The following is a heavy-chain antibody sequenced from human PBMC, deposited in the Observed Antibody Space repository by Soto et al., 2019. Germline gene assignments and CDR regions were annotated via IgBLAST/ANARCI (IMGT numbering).Heavy chain of an antibody. J-gene: IGHJ4*01. D-gene: IGHD1-26*01. CDR3: ARGEQYSGRIFDY. CDR2: TYYRSEWYY. V-gene: IGHV6-1*01. Sequence: SQPLCLTFSITGDSVSSNSAGWSWVRQSRSRGLEWLGRTYYRSEWYYEYAVSVRGRITINPDTSKNQYSLQLNSVTPEDTAVYFCARGEQYSGRIFDYWGQGTLVTVSS. CDR1: GDSVSSNSAG.